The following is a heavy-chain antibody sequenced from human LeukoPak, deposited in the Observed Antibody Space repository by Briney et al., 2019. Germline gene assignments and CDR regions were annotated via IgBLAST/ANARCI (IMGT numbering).Heavy chain of an antibody. J-gene: IGHJ6*02. CDR2: IIPIFGTA. CDR1: GGTFSSYA. CDR3: AWGFGELRYYYYGMDV. V-gene: IGHV1-69*13. Sequence: GASVKVSCKASGGTFSSYAISWVRQAPGQGLERMGGIIPIFGTANYAQKFQGRVTITADESTSTAYMELSSLRSEDTAVYYCAWGFGELRYYYYGMDVWGQGTTVTVSS. D-gene: IGHD3-10*01.